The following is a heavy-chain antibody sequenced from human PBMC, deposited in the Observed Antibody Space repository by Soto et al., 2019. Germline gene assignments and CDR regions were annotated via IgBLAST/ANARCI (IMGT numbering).Heavy chain of an antibody. J-gene: IGHJ5*02. CDR1: GGAINSYY. CDR3: ARGQRFPDWFDP. Sequence: SETLSLTCTVSGGAINSYYGTWIRQPAGKGLEWIGRIYSSGSTKYNPSLQSRVTMSLDTSKNQFSLRLTSVTAADTAVYYCARGQRFPDWFDPWGQGTLVTVSS. V-gene: IGHV4-4*07. D-gene: IGHD3-3*01. CDR2: IYSSGST.